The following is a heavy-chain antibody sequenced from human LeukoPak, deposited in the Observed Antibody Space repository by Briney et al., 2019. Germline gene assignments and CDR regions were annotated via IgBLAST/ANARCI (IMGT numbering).Heavy chain of an antibody. CDR2: INHSGST. J-gene: IGHJ6*03. V-gene: IGHV4-34*01. CDR3: ASIAARQFYYYYMDV. CDR1: GGSFSGYY. D-gene: IGHD6-6*01. Sequence: SETLSLTCAVYGGSFSGYYWSWIRQPPGKGLEWIGEINHSGSTNYNPSLKSRVTISVDTSKNQFSLKLSSVTAADTAVYYCASIAARQFYYYYMDVWGKGTTVTVSS.